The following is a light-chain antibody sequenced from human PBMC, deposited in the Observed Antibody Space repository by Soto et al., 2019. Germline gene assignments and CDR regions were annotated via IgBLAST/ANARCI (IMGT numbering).Light chain of an antibody. CDR1: SSDVGGYDF. CDR3: SSYTSDWGV. CDR2: EVR. J-gene: IGLJ1*01. Sequence: QSVLTQPASVSGSPGQSITISCTGTSSDVGGYDFVSRYQHHPGKAPKLIIYEVRTRPSGVSDRFSGSKSGNTASLTISGLQAEDEADYYCSSYTSDWGVFGTGTKVTVL. V-gene: IGLV2-14*01.